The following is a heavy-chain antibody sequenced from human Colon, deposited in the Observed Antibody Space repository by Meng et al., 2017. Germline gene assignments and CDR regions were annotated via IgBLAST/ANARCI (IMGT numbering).Heavy chain of an antibody. D-gene: IGHD3-9*01. Sequence: LQDSGPGLVKPSGTLSVTCAGSSGSISSSNWWSWVRQPPGKGLEWIGEISQSGTTYYNPSLKSRVTITGDWSKNQFSLNLNSVTAADTALYYCVRQGMTSYSWGYWGQGTLVTVSS. J-gene: IGHJ4*02. CDR2: ISQSGTT. V-gene: IGHV4-4*02. CDR1: SGSISSSNW. CDR3: VRQGMTSYSWGY.